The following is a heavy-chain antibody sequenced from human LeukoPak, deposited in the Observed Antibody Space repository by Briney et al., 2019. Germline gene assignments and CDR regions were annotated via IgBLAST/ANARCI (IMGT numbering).Heavy chain of an antibody. D-gene: IGHD6-13*01. CDR2: IYTSGST. Sequence: SETLSLTCTVSGGSISSYYWSWIRQPAGKGLEWIGRIYTSGSTNYNPSLKSRATMSVDTSKNQFSLKLSSVTAADTAVYYCARGLPPTYSSSWPNNWFDPWGQGTLVTVSS. CDR3: ARGLPPTYSSSWPNNWFDP. J-gene: IGHJ5*02. V-gene: IGHV4-4*07. CDR1: GGSISSYY.